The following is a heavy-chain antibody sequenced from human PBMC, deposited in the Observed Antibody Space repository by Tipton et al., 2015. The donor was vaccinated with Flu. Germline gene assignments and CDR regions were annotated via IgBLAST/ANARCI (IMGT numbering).Heavy chain of an antibody. CDR3: ATTTYYYGSGSHDY. V-gene: IGHV4-38-2*02. Sequence: LRLSCTVSGYSISSRYYWGWIRQPPGKGLEWIGCVHHGGTTYYNPSLKSRVAISLDTFQNQFSLKLTSVTAADTAVYYCATTTYYYGSGSHDYWGQGTLVTVSS. J-gene: IGHJ4*02. CDR2: VHHGGTT. CDR1: GYSISSRYY. D-gene: IGHD3-10*01.